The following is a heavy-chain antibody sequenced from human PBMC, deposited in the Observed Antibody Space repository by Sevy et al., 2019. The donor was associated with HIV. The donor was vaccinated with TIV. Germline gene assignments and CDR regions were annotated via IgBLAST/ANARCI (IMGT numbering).Heavy chain of an antibody. CDR3: ARGENDDEFFQY. V-gene: IGHV3-30*04. Sequence: GGSLRLSCTVSGFIFSNFAMHWVRQAPGKGLEWVAVTSYDSSHKYYADSVKGRFTVSRDNYRNILSLEMSSLRRDDTAVYYCARGENDDEFFQYWGQGTLVTVSS. J-gene: IGHJ1*01. CDR2: TSYDSSHK. CDR1: GFIFSNFA. D-gene: IGHD1-26*01.